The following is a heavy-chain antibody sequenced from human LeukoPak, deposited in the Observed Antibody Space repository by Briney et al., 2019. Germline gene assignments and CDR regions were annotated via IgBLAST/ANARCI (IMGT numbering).Heavy chain of an antibody. V-gene: IGHV4-30-4*08. J-gene: IGHJ4*02. CDR2: IYYGGST. CDR1: GGSISSGDYY. D-gene: IGHD6-19*01. Sequence: SETLSLTCTVSGGSISSGDYYWGWIRQLPGKGLEWIGYIYYGGSTYYNPSLKSRVTISVDTSKNQFSLKLSSVTAADTAVYYCARQGVAGLYYFDYWGQGTLVTVSS. CDR3: ARQGVAGLYYFDY.